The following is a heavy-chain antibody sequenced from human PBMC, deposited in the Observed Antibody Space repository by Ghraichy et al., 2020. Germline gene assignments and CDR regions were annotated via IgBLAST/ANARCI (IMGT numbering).Heavy chain of an antibody. V-gene: IGHV3-53*01. CDR2: IYGGGST. D-gene: IGHD6-6*01. J-gene: IGHJ2*01. CDR3: ARDPSSSLFSWYFDL. Sequence: GESLNISCAASGFIVSYNYMSWVRQAPGKGLEWVSVIYGGGSTYYADSVKGRFTISRDNSKNTLYLQMNSLRAEDTAVYYCARDPSSSLFSWYFDLWGRGTLVTVSS. CDR1: GFIVSYNY.